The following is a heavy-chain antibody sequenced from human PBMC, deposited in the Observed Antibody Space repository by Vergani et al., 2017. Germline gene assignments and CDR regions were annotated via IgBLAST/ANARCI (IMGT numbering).Heavy chain of an antibody. V-gene: IGHV5-51*01. CDR3: ARLEDYGGNSHGRAFDI. D-gene: IGHD4-23*01. CDR2: IYPGDSDT. CDR1: GYSFTSYW. Sequence: EVQLVQSGAEVKKPGESLRISCKGSGYSFTSYWIGWVRQMPGKGLEWMGIIYPGDSDTRYSPSFQGQVTISADKSISTAYLQWSSLKASDIAMYYCARLEDYGGNSHGRAFDIWGQGTMVTVSS. J-gene: IGHJ3*02.